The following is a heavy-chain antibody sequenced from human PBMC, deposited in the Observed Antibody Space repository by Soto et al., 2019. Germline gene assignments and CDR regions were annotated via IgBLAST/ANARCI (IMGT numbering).Heavy chain of an antibody. CDR3: AAGTRVTTYHY. V-gene: IGHV4-34*01. Sequence: QVQLQQWGAGLLKPSETLSLTCAVYGGSFSGYYWSWIRQPPGKGLEWIGEINHSGSTNYNPSLKSRVTISVDTSKSQFSLTLRSVTAADTAVYYCAAGTRVTTYHYWGQGTLVTVSS. D-gene: IGHD4-17*01. CDR2: INHSGST. CDR1: GGSFSGYY. J-gene: IGHJ4*02.